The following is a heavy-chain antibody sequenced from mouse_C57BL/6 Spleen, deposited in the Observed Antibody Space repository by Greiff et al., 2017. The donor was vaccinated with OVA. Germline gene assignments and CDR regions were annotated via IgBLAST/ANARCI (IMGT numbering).Heavy chain of an antibody. V-gene: IGHV5-17*01. CDR2: ISSGSSTI. CDR3: ARGLGRAWFAY. D-gene: IGHD4-1*01. Sequence: EVKVVESGGGLVKPGGSLKLSCAASGFTFSDYGIHWVRQAPEKGLEWVAYISSGSSTIYYADTVKGRFTISRDNAKNTLFLQMTSLRSEDTAMYYCARGLGRAWFAYWGQGTLVTVSA. CDR1: GFTFSDYG. J-gene: IGHJ3*01.